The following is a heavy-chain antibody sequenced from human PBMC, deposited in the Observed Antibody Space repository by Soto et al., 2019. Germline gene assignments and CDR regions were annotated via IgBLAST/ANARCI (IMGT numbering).Heavy chain of an antibody. CDR3: ARSILIAATCWFDP. J-gene: IGHJ5*02. CDR2: INHSGST. Sequence: PSETLSLTCAVYGGSFSGYYWSWIRQPPGRGLEWIGEINHSGSTNYNPSPKSRVTISVDTSKNQFSLKLSSVTAADTAVYYCARSILIAATCWFDPWGQGTLVTVSS. D-gene: IGHD2-15*01. CDR1: GGSFSGYY. V-gene: IGHV4-34*01.